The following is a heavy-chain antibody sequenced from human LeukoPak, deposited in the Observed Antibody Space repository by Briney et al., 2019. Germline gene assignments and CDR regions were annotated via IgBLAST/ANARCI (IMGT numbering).Heavy chain of an antibody. CDR2: IYYSGST. D-gene: IGHD3-22*01. V-gene: IGHV4-39*01. Sequence: SETLSLTCTVSGGSISSSSYYWGWIRQPPGTGLEWIGSIYYSGSTYYNPSLKSRVTIPVDTSKNQFSLKLSSVTAADTAVYYCASQWLPNLYFDYWGQGTLVTVSS. CDR3: ASQWLPNLYFDY. J-gene: IGHJ4*02. CDR1: GGSISSSSYY.